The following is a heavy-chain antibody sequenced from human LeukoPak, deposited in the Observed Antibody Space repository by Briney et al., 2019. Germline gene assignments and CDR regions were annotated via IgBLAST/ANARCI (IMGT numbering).Heavy chain of an antibody. CDR3: SRGGGQWMIPDFDY. J-gene: IGHJ4*02. CDR2: VSAGGTT. CDR1: GDSISPYY. Sequence: SETLCLTCTVSGDSISPYYWSWIRPSAEKGLQWIGRVSAGGTTDSNPSTKSRVTTSVDTSQTQFSLKMTSVTAADTAVYYCSRGGGQWMIPDFDYWGQGLLVIVSS. V-gene: IGHV4-4*07. D-gene: IGHD6-19*01.